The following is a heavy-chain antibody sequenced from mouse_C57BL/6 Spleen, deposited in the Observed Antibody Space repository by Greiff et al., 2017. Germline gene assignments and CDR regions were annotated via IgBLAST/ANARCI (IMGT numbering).Heavy chain of an antibody. Sequence: VKLQESGAELVKPGASVTISCKASGYAFSSYWMNWVKQRPGKGLEWIGQIYPGDGDTNYNGKFKGKATLTADKSSSTAYMQLSSLTSEDSAVYFCAGVLGRGYYAMDYWGQGTSVTVSS. V-gene: IGHV1-80*01. CDR2: IYPGDGDT. D-gene: IGHD4-1*01. CDR1: GYAFSSYW. CDR3: AGVLGRGYYAMDY. J-gene: IGHJ4*01.